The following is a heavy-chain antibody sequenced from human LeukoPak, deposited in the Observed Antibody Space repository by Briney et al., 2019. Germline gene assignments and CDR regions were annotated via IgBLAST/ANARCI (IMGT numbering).Heavy chain of an antibody. D-gene: IGHD1-26*01. J-gene: IGHJ4*02. CDR3: ARHSENYFYFGY. CDR2: IYYSGST. V-gene: IGHV4-59*08. Sequence: SETLSLTCTVSGGSISSYYWSWIRQPPGKGLEWIGYIYYSGSTKYNPSLKSRVTISVDTSKNQFSLKLSSVTAADTAVYYCARHSENYFYFGYWGQGTLVTVSS. CDR1: GGSISSYY.